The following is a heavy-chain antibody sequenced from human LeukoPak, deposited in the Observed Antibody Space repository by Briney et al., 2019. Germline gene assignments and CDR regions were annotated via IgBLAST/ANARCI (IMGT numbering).Heavy chain of an antibody. V-gene: IGHV1-46*01. Sequence: ASVKVSCKASGYTFTSYYMHWVRQAPGQGLEWMGIINPSGGSTSYAQKFQGRVTMTRDTSTSTVYMELSSLRSEDTAVYYCAPEVGRGYFDYWGQGTLVTVSS. D-gene: IGHD1-14*01. J-gene: IGHJ4*02. CDR1: GYTFTSYY. CDR2: INPSGGST. CDR3: APEVGRGYFDY.